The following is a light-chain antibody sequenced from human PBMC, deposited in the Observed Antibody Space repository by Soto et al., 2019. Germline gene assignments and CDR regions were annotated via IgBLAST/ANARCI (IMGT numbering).Light chain of an antibody. CDR1: QSISSY. Sequence: DIQMTQSPSSLSASVGDRVTITCRASQSISSYLNWYQQKPGKDPKLLIYDASNLETGVPSRFSGSGSGTDFNFTISRLQPEDIATYYCQQYDNLTLTFGQGTRLEIK. CDR2: DAS. J-gene: IGKJ5*01. CDR3: QQYDNLTLT. V-gene: IGKV1-33*01.